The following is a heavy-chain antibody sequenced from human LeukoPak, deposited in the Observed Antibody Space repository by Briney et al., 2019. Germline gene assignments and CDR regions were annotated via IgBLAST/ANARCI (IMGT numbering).Heavy chain of an antibody. D-gene: IGHD3-10*01. Sequence: GGSLRLSCAASGFTVSSNYMSWVRQAPGKGLEWVSVIYSGGSTYYADSVKGRFTISRDNSKNTLYLQMNSLRAEDTAVYYCAREAYYSPFDIWGQGTMVTVSS. CDR2: IYSGGST. CDR3: AREAYYSPFDI. J-gene: IGHJ3*02. CDR1: GFTVSSNY. V-gene: IGHV3-66*01.